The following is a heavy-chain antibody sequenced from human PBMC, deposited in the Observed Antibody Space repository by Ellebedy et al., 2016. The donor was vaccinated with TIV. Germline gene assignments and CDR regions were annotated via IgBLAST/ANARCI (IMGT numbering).Heavy chain of an antibody. CDR3: AREPRDPAIYYGMDV. D-gene: IGHD5-18*01. Sequence: GESLKISCAASGFTVSSNYMSWVRQAPGKGLEWVSVIYSGGSTYYADSVKGRFTISRDNSKNTLYLQMHSLRAEDTAVYYCAREPRDPAIYYGMDVWGQGTTVTVSS. J-gene: IGHJ6*02. V-gene: IGHV3-53*01. CDR1: GFTVSSNY. CDR2: IYSGGST.